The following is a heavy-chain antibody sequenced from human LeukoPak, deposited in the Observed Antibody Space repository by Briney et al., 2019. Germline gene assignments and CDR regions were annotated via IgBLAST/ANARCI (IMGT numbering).Heavy chain of an antibody. J-gene: IGHJ5*02. CDR1: GFTFSAYE. Sequence: GGSLRLSCAASGFTFSAYEMNWVRQAPGKGLEGLSYITSSGSTIYYADSVKGRFTISRDNSKNTLYLQMNSLRAEDTAVYYCAKHWAGSSGWTWFDPWGQGALVTVSS. CDR3: AKHWAGSSGWTWFDP. D-gene: IGHD6-19*01. CDR2: ITSSGSTI. V-gene: IGHV3-48*03.